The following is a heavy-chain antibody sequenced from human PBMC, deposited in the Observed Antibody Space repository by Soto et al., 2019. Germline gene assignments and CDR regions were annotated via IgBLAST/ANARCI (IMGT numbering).Heavy chain of an antibody. V-gene: IGHV1-69*02. Sequence: SVKVSCKASGGTFSSYTISWVRQAPGQGLEWMGRIVPILGIANYAQKFQGRVTITADESTSTAYMELSSLRSEDTAVYYCARSRYSYGSNQIFNWFDPWGQGTLVTAPQ. J-gene: IGHJ5*02. CDR2: IVPILGIA. CDR3: ARSRYSYGSNQIFNWFDP. D-gene: IGHD5-18*01. CDR1: GGTFSSYT.